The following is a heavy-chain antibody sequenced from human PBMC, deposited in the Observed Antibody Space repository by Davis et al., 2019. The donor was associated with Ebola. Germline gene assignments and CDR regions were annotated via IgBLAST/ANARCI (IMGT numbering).Heavy chain of an antibody. D-gene: IGHD3-3*01. J-gene: IGHJ4*02. CDR2: IYYSGST. CDR3: ARHASPDIGGVVIIPTAFDY. CDR1: GGSISSSSYY. V-gene: IGHV4-39*01. Sequence: SETLSLTCTVSGGSISSSSYYWGWIRQPPGKGLEWIGSIYYSGSTYYNPSLKSRVTISVDTSKNQFSLKLSSVTAADTAVYYCARHASPDIGGVVIIPTAFDYWGQGTLVTVSS.